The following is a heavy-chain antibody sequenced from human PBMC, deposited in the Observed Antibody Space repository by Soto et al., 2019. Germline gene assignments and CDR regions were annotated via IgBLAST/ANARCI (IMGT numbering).Heavy chain of an antibody. CDR1: GYTFTSYG. J-gene: IGHJ6*02. V-gene: IGHV1-18*01. CDR3: ARDGAGKQWMSSYGMDV. D-gene: IGHD6-19*01. CDR2: ISAYNGNT. Sequence: ASVKVSCKASGYTFTSYGISWVRQAPGQGFEWMGWISAYNGNTNYAQRLQGRVTMTTDTSTSTAYMELRSLRSDDTAVYYCARDGAGKQWMSSYGMDVSGPGPTVTLFS.